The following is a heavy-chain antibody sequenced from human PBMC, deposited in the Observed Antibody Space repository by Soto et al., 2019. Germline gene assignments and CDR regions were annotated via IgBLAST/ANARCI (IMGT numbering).Heavy chain of an antibody. D-gene: IGHD2-15*01. Sequence: ASVKVSCKTSGYNFTNFDINWVREAPGRGLVWMGWMNPSSGETGSAQNFQGRVTMTRDISTRTFFMQLTSLRSEDTAIYYCARLAEYCNGIKCYSNFDFWGRGTQVTVSS. V-gene: IGHV1-8*01. CDR2: MNPSSGET. CDR3: ARLAEYCNGIKCYSNFDF. CDR1: GYNFTNFD. J-gene: IGHJ4*01.